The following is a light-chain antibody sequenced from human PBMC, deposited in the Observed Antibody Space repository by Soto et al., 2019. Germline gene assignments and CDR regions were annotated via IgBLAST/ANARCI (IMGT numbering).Light chain of an antibody. V-gene: IGLV1-40*01. CDR2: GHS. CDR1: SSNIGAGYD. J-gene: IGLJ3*02. CDR3: QSYDIRLSGWV. Sequence: QSVLTQPPSVSGAPGQRVTISCTGSSSNIGAGYDVHWYQLLPGTAPKLLIYGHSNRPSGVPDRFSGSKSGTSASLAITGLRAEDEADYYCQSYDIRLSGWVFGGGTKLTVL.